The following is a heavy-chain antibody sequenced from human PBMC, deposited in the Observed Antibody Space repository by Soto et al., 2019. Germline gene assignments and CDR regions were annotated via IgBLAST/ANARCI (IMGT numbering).Heavy chain of an antibody. D-gene: IGHD6-6*01. CDR3: AGDRLAARYYYNGLDV. Sequence: PSETLSLTCTVSGGSVSISHYYWTWIRQPPGKELEWIGYIYHTGSTNYNPSLKSRVTISVDTSKNQFSLKLSSVTAADTAVYYCAGDRLAARYYYNGLDVWGQGTTVTVPS. V-gene: IGHV4-61*01. CDR2: IYHTGST. J-gene: IGHJ6*02. CDR1: GGSVSISHYY.